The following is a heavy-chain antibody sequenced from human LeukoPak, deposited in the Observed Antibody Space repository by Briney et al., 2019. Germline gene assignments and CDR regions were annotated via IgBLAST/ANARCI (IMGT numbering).Heavy chain of an antibody. J-gene: IGHJ5*02. CDR1: GFTFSSYS. CDR3: ARGSSSWYNWFDP. D-gene: IGHD6-13*01. CDR2: ISSSSSYI. Sequence: GGSLRLSCAASGFTFSSYSMNWVRQAPGKGLEWVSSISSSSSYIYYADSVKGRFTISRDNAKNSLYLQMNSLRAEDSAVYYCARGSSSWYNWFDPWGQGTLVTVSS. V-gene: IGHV3-21*01.